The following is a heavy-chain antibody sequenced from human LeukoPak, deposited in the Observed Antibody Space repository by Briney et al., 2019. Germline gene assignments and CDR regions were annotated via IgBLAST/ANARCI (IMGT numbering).Heavy chain of an antibody. CDR1: GGSISSYY. Sequence: PSVTLSLTCTVSGGSISSYYWSWIRQPPGKGPEWIGYIYYSGSTNYNPSLKSRVTISVDTSKNQFSLKLSSVTAADTAVYYCAREGPDDSGPRDSGWYNYFDYWGQGTLVTVSS. V-gene: IGHV4-59*01. D-gene: IGHD6-19*01. J-gene: IGHJ4*02. CDR3: AREGPDDSGPRDSGWYNYFDY. CDR2: IYYSGST.